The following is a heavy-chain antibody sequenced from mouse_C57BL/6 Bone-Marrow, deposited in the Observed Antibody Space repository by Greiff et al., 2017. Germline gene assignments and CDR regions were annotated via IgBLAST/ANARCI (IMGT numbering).Heavy chain of an antibody. CDR3: ARGGYYDGSSWFAY. CDR1: GYTFTSYW. CDR2: IHPNSGST. V-gene: IGHV1-64*01. Sequence: VQLQQPGAELVKPGASVKLSCKASGYTFTSYWMHWVKQRPGQGLEWIGMIHPNSGSTNYNEKFKSKATLTVDKAYSTAYMQLSRLTSEDSAVYYCARGGYYDGSSWFAYWGQGTLVTVSA. D-gene: IGHD1-1*01. J-gene: IGHJ3*01.